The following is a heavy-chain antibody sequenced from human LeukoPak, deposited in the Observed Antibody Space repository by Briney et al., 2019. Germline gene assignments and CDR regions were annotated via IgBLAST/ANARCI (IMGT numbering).Heavy chain of an antibody. V-gene: IGHV1-69*13. CDR3: ARVRGDNSGSYPSWDYYYYMDV. J-gene: IGHJ6*03. D-gene: IGHD1-26*01. Sequence: RASVKVSCKASGYTFTSYGISWVRQAPGQGGEWMGGIIPIFGTANYAQKFQGRVTITADESTSTAYMELSSLRSEDTAVYYCARVRGDNSGSYPSWDYYYYMDVWGKGTTVTVSS. CDR1: GYTFTSYG. CDR2: IIPIFGTA.